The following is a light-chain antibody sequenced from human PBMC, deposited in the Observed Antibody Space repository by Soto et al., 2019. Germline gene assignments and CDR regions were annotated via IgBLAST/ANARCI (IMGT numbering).Light chain of an antibody. CDR2: DVS. V-gene: IGLV2-14*01. CDR3: SSYTSSSTPEV. Sequence: QSVLTQPASVSGSPGQSITISCTGTSSDVGGYNYVSWYQQYPGKAPKVMIYDVSNRPSGVSNRFSGSKSGNTASLTISGLQAEDEADYYCSSYTSSSTPEVFGTGTKVTVL. J-gene: IGLJ1*01. CDR1: SSDVGGYNY.